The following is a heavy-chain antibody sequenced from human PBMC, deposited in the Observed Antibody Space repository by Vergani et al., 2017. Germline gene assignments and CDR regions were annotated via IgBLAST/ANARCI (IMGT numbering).Heavy chain of an antibody. CDR1: GGSISSYY. D-gene: IGHD1-26*01. V-gene: IGHV4-59*08. CDR3: ARNTYPYSGSSYFDY. Sequence: QVQLQESGPGLVKPSETLSLTCTVSGGSISSYYWSWFRQHPGKGLEWIGYIYYSGSTNYNPSLKSRVTISVDTSKNQFSLKLSSVTAAGTAVYYCARNTYPYSGSSYFDYWGQGTLVTVSS. J-gene: IGHJ4*02. CDR2: IYYSGST.